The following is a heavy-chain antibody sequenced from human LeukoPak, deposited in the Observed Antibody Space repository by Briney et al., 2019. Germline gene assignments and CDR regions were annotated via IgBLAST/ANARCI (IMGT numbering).Heavy chain of an antibody. J-gene: IGHJ5*02. CDR1: GFTFSNYW. V-gene: IGHV4-59*12. CDR2: IYYSGTT. Sequence: GSLRLSCAASGFTFSNYWMHWVRQTPGKGLEWIGSIYYSGTTHYNPSLKSRVTMSVDTSKNQFSLKLSSVTAADTAVYYCARDGDLAKYSSSWFFGGVNWFDPWGQGTLVTVSS. CDR3: ARDGDLAKYSSSWFFGGVNWFDP. D-gene: IGHD6-13*01.